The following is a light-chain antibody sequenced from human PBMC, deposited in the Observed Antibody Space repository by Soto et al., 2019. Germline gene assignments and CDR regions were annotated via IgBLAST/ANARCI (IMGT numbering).Light chain of an antibody. CDR2: DAS. J-gene: IGKJ3*01. CDR1: QDISNY. Sequence: DIQMTQSPSSLSASVGDRVTITCQASQDISNYLNWYQQKPGKAPKLLIYDASNLETGVPSRFNGNGSGTDFTFTISSLQPEDIATYYCQQYDNLLFTFGPGTKVDIK. V-gene: IGKV1-33*01. CDR3: QQYDNLLFT.